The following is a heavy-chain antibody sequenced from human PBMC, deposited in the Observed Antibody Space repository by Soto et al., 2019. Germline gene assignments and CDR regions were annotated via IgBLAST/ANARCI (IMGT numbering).Heavy chain of an antibody. J-gene: IGHJ6*02. V-gene: IGHV3-30*18. Sequence: GGSLRLSCAASGFTFSSYGMHRVRQAPGKGLEWVAVISYDGSNKYYADSVKGRFTISRDNSKNTLYLQMNSLRAEDTAVYYCAKGDIVATISPYYYYGMDVWGQGTTVTVSS. CDR3: AKGDIVATISPYYYYGMDV. D-gene: IGHD5-12*01. CDR2: ISYDGSNK. CDR1: GFTFSSYG.